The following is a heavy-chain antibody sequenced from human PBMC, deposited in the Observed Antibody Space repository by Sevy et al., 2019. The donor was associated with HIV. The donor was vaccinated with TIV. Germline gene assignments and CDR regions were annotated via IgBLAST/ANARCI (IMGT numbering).Heavy chain of an antibody. Sequence: ASVKVSCKASGYTFTNYAISWVRQAPGQGLEWMGWISGFIGDTKNAEKFQGRFTMTTDTSTKTAYMDLRSLRSDDTAVYYCVRGTTFYDFWTGGDYWGQGTLVTVSS. CDR1: GYTFTNYA. CDR2: ISGFIGDT. CDR3: VRGTTFYDFWTGGDY. V-gene: IGHV1-18*01. D-gene: IGHD3-3*01. J-gene: IGHJ4*02.